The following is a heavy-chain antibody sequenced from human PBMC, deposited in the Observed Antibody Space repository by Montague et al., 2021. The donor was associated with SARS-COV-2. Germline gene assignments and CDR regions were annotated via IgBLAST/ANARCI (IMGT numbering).Heavy chain of an antibody. V-gene: IGHV4-59*01. CDR1: GGSISSYY. D-gene: IGHD2-2*03. CDR3: AREGGGYCGSTSCQSAFDI. J-gene: IGHJ3*02. CDR2: MYYSGST. Sequence: SETLSLTCTVSGGSISSYYWNWIRQPPGKGLEWIGYMYYSGSTNYNPSLKSRVSISVDTSKNQFSLKLSSMTAADTAVDYCAREGGGYCGSTSCQSAFDIWGQGTLVTVSS.